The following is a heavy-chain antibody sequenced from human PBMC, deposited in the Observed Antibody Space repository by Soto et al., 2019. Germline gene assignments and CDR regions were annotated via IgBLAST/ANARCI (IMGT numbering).Heavy chain of an antibody. CDR3: AKAGGVGYCSGYSCSQKFYYYYYMDV. J-gene: IGHJ6*03. D-gene: IGHD2-15*01. CDR2: ISGSGGTT. Sequence: GGSLRLSCAASGFTFSSYAMSWVRQAPGKGLEWVSAISGSGGTTYYTDSVKGRFTISRDNSKNTLYLQMNSLRAEDTAVYYCAKAGGVGYCSGYSCSQKFYYYYYMDVWGKGTTVTVSS. V-gene: IGHV3-23*01. CDR1: GFTFSSYA.